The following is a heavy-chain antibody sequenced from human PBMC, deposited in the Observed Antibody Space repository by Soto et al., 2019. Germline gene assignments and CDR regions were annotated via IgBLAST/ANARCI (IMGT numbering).Heavy chain of an antibody. J-gene: IGHJ4*02. CDR3: ASDPYYYDSSGFWY. V-gene: IGHV4-39*01. D-gene: IGHD3-22*01. Sequence: SETLSLTCTVSGGSISSSSYYWGWIRQPPGKGLEWIGSIYYSGSTYYNPSLKSRVTISVDTSKNQFSLKLSSVTAADTAVYYCASDPYYYDSSGFWYWGQGTLVTVSS. CDR1: GGSISSSSYY. CDR2: IYYSGST.